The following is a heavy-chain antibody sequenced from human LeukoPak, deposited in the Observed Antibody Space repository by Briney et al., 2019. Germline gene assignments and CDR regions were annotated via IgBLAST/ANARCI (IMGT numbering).Heavy chain of an antibody. J-gene: IGHJ6*02. V-gene: IGHV4-4*07. CDR1: GGSISSYY. Sequence: SETLSLTCTVSGGSISSYYWSWIRQPPGKGLEWIGRIYTSGSTNYNPSLKSRVTMSVDTSKNQFSLKLSSVTAADTAVYYCARDGDSGWYSYYYGMDVWGQGTTVTVSS. D-gene: IGHD6-19*01. CDR3: ARDGDSGWYSYYYGMDV. CDR2: IYTSGST.